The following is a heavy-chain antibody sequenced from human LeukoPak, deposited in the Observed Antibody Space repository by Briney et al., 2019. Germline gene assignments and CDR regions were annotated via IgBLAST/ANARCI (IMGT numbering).Heavy chain of an antibody. CDR1: GFTFSNAW. J-gene: IGHJ4*02. CDR3: TTDGFGSSRYYFDD. V-gene: IGHV3-15*01. CDR2: IKSKTDGGTT. D-gene: IGHD6-13*01. Sequence: GGSLRLSCAASGFTFSNAWMSWVRQAPGKGLEWVGRIKSKTDGGTTDYAAPVKGRFTISRKDSKNTLYLQMNRLKTEDAAVYSCTTDGFGSSRYYFDDSGQGSLVTVSS.